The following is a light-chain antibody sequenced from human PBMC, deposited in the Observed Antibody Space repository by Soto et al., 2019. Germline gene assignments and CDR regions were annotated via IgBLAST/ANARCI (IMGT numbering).Light chain of an antibody. V-gene: IGLV2-14*03. CDR1: SSDVGGYNY. CDR3: SSYTRSTTVI. Sequence: QSALTQPASVSGSPGQSISISCTGTSSDVGGYNYVSWYQQHPGSAPKLILYDVSHRPSGVSNRFSGSKSGNTASLTISGLQAEDEADYYCSSYTRSTTVIFGGGTKLTVL. J-gene: IGLJ2*01. CDR2: DVS.